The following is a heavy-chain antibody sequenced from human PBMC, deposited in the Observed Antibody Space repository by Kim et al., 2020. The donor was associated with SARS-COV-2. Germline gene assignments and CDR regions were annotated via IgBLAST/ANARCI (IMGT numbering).Heavy chain of an antibody. J-gene: IGHJ4*02. D-gene: IGHD1-26*01. Sequence: NPSLKRRVTISVDTSKNQFSLKLSSVTAADTAVYYCARAWAMVGATSFRCWGQGTLVTVSS. CDR3: ARAWAMVGATSFRC. V-gene: IGHV4-34*01.